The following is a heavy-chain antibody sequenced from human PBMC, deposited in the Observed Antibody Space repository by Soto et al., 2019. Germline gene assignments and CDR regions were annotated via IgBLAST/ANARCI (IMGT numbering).Heavy chain of an antibody. V-gene: IGHV3-30-3*01. CDR3: ARAIETAMDPCDY. Sequence: GSLRLSCAASGFSFTTYAMHWVRQAPGKGLEWVAVISDDGSIKYYADSVKGRFTISRDNSKNTFYLQMNSLRGDDTALYYCARAIETAMDPCDYWGQGALVTVSS. D-gene: IGHD5-18*01. CDR2: ISDDGSIK. CDR1: GFSFTTYA. J-gene: IGHJ4*02.